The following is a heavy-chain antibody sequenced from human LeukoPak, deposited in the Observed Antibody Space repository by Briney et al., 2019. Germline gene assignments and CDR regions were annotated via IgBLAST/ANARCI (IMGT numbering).Heavy chain of an antibody. J-gene: IGHJ4*02. CDR3: AGEGQSTIFGVDTGYYFDY. V-gene: IGHV3-23*01. CDR1: GFTFSSYA. D-gene: IGHD3-3*01. Sequence: GGSLRLSCAASGFTFSSYAMSWVRQAPGKGLEWVSAISGSGGSTYYADSVKGRFTISRDNSKNTLYLQMNSLRAEDTAVYYCAGEGQSTIFGVDTGYYFDYWGQGTLVTVSS. CDR2: ISGSGGST.